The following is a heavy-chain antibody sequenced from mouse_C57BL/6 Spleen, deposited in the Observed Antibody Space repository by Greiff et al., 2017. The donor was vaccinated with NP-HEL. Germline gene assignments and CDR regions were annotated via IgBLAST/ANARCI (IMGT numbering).Heavy chain of an antibody. D-gene: IGHD1-1*01. J-gene: IGHJ2*01. CDR1: GFTFSSYA. CDR2: ISDGGSYT. V-gene: IGHV5-4*01. CDR3: ARRYYGSSYDY. Sequence: EVQLQQSGGGLVKPGGSLKLSCAASGFTFSSYAMSWVRQTPEKRLEWVATISDGGSYTYYPDNVKGRFTISRDNAKNNLYLQMSHLKSEDTAMYYCARRYYGSSYDYWGQGTTLTVSS.